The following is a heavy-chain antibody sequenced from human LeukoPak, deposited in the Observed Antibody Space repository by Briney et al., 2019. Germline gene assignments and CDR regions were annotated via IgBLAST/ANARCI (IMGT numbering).Heavy chain of an antibody. D-gene: IGHD3-22*01. V-gene: IGHV3-23*01. J-gene: IGHJ4*02. CDR3: AKAGWSYYDSNGYYYYFDY. CDR1: GFTFSSYA. Sequence: GGPLRLSCAASGFTFSSYAMSWVRQAPGKGLEWVSAISGGGSSTYYADSVKGRFTISRDNSKSTLYLQMNSLRAEDTAVYYCAKAGWSYYDSNGYYYYFDYWGQGTLVTVSS. CDR2: ISGGGSST.